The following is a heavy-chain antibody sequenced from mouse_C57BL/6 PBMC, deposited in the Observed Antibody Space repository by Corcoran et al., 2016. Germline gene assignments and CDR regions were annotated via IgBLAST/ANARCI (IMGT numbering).Heavy chain of an antibody. Sequence: QIQLVPSGPELKKPGETVKISCKASGYTFTTYGMSWVKQAPGKGLKWMGWINTYSGVPTYADDFKGRFAFSLETSASTAYLQINNLKNEDTATYFCARNDYDGYLGQGTTLTVSS. CDR1: GYTFTTYG. CDR2: INTYSGVP. J-gene: IGHJ2*01. V-gene: IGHV9-3*01. CDR3: ARNDYDGY. D-gene: IGHD2-4*01.